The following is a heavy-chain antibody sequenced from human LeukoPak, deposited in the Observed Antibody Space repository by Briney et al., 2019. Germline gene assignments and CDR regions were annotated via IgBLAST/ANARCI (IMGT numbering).Heavy chain of an antibody. Sequence: GGSLSLSCAAYGFTFSSLWMSWDRQAQGQGLEWVANIKKDGREKYYVVSVKGRFTISRDNAKNSLYLQMNSLRAEDTAVYYCARQRRYCSGDNCYQRTFDYWGQGTLVTVSS. J-gene: IGHJ4*02. CDR3: ARQRRYCSGDNCYQRTFDY. V-gene: IGHV3-7*01. D-gene: IGHD2-15*01. CDR2: IKKDGREK. CDR1: GFTFSSLW.